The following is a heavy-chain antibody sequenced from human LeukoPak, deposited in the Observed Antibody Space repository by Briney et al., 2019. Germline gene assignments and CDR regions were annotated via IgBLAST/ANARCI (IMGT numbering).Heavy chain of an antibody. J-gene: IGHJ4*02. V-gene: IGHV3-30-3*01. CDR2: ISYDGSNR. CDR3: ANTNYDFWSGSRAALGY. Sequence: GGSLRLSCAASGFTFSSYAMHWVRQAPGKGLEWVAVISYDGSNRYYADSVKGRFTISRDNSKNTLYLQMNSLRAEDTAVYYCANTNYDFWSGSRAALGYWGQGTLVTVSS. D-gene: IGHD3-3*01. CDR1: GFTFSSYA.